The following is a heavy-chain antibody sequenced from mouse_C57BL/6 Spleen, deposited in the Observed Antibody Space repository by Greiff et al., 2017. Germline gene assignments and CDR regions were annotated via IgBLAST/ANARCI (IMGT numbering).Heavy chain of an antibody. CDR2: IDPSDSYT. CDR1: GYTFTSYW. CDR3: ASLYYYGRGGYAMDY. D-gene: IGHD1-1*01. Sequence: QVQLQQPGAELVMPGASVKLSCKASGYTFTSYWMHWVKQRPGQGLEWIGEIDPSDSYTNYNQKFKGKSTLTVDKSSSTAYMQLSSLTSEDSAVYYCASLYYYGRGGYAMDYWGQGTSGTVSS. V-gene: IGHV1-69*01. J-gene: IGHJ4*01.